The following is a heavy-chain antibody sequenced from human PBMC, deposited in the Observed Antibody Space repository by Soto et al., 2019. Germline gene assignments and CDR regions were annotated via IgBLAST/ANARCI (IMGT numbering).Heavy chain of an antibody. CDR1: GYTFSTYG. D-gene: IGHD3-22*01. J-gene: IGHJ4*02. CDR3: ARSTFWYYHETGGYYGFDN. Sequence: ASVKVSCKASGYTFSTYGITWVRQARGQGLEWMGWIRVYNGNTNYAQKFRGRVTMTTDTSTSTVYMELSSLRSEDTAVYYCARSTFWYYHETGGYYGFDNWGQGTLVTVSS. V-gene: IGHV1-18*04. CDR2: IRVYNGNT.